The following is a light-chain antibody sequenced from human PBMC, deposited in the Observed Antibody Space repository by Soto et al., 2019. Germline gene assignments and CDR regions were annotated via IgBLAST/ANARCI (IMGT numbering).Light chain of an antibody. CDR3: QQYDTPPYT. CDR2: DAS. Sequence: DIQMTQSPSSLSASVGDRVILTCQASQDISNYLNWYQQKPGKAPKLLIYDASNLETGVPSRFSGSGSGTDFTFTISSLQPEDIATYYCQQYDTPPYTFGQGTQLEIK. V-gene: IGKV1-33*01. CDR1: QDISNY. J-gene: IGKJ2*01.